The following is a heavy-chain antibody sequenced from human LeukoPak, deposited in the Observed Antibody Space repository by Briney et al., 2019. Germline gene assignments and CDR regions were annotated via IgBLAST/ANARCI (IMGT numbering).Heavy chain of an antibody. V-gene: IGHV3-23*01. CDR1: GFSFRSNA. Sequence: GSLRLSCAASGFSFRSNAMNWVRQAPGKGLEWVAGIGGSGRSTYYASAVEGRFTISRDNSKNTVDLQMSGLRAEDTAIYYCAKPYYHDDSGSWGQGTRVTVSS. D-gene: IGHD3-22*01. CDR2: IGGSGRST. CDR3: AKPYYHDDSGS. J-gene: IGHJ5*02.